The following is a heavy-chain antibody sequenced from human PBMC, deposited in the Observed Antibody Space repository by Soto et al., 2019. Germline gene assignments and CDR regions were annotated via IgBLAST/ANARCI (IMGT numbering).Heavy chain of an antibody. CDR2: IKRKTESETT. CDR3: TASGWWGDFQR. D-gene: IGHD6-19*01. J-gene: IGHJ1*01. CDR1: GFTFSNTW. V-gene: IGHV3-15*01. Sequence: EVQLVESGGGLVKPGGSVRLSCAASGFTFSNTWMSWVRQAPGKGLEWVGRIKRKTESETTDYAAPVKGRFTISRDDSQNTLFLQMNSLRIEDTAVYYCTASGWWGDFQRWGQGTLVTVSS.